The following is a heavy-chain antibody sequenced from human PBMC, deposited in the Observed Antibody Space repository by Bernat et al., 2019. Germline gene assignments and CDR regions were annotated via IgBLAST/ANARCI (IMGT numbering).Heavy chain of an antibody. CDR3: AKDESGMVATY. CDR2: LRYDGSNK. V-gene: IGHV3-30*02. Sequence: QVQLVESGGGVVQPGGSLRLSCAASGFTFTSYGMHCIRQAPGKGLEWVAFLRYDGSNKYSADSVKGRFTIYKDNSKNTLYLQMNSLRAEDTAVYYCAKDESGMVATYWGQGTLVTVSS. D-gene: IGHD5-12*01. J-gene: IGHJ4*02. CDR1: GFTFTSYG.